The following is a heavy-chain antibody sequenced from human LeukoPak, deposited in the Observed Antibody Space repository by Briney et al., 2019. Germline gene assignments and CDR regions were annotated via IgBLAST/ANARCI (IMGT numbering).Heavy chain of an antibody. CDR2: ISWNSGSI. D-gene: IGHD3-22*01. V-gene: IGHV3-9*03. CDR1: GFTFDDYA. J-gene: IGHJ3*02. CDR3: AKDIGSSGYCLGAFDI. Sequence: PGGSLRLSCAASGFTFDDYAMHWVRQAPGKGLEWVSGISWNSGSIGYADSVKGRFTISRGNAKNSLYLQMNSLRAEDMALYYCAKDIGSSGYCLGAFDIWGQGTMVTVSS.